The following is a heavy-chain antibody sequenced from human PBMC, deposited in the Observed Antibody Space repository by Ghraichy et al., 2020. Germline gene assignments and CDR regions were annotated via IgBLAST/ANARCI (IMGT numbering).Heavy chain of an antibody. CDR2: IWYDGSNK. D-gene: IGHD2-21*02. J-gene: IGHJ5*02. V-gene: IGHV3-33*01. CDR3: ARGRTAHPSQTSDNWFDP. Sequence: GGSLRLSCAASGFTFSSYGMHWVRQAPGKGLEWVAVIWYDGSNKYYADSVKGRFTISRDNSKNTLYLQMNSLRAEDTAVYYCARGRTAHPSQTSDNWFDPWGQGTLVTVSS. CDR1: GFTFSSYG.